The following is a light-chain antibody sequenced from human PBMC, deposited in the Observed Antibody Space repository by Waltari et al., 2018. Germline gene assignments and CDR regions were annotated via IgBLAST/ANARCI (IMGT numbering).Light chain of an antibody. V-gene: IGKV1-39*01. CDR3: QQSYSTPPRT. CDR1: QSISRH. Sequence: DIQMTQSPASLSASVGDRVTITCRASQSISRHLNWYQQRPVNAPKLLIYASSNLQSGVPSRFSGSGSGTEFTLTISSLQPEDFATYYCQQSYSTPPRTFGQGTKVEMK. CDR2: ASS. J-gene: IGKJ1*01.